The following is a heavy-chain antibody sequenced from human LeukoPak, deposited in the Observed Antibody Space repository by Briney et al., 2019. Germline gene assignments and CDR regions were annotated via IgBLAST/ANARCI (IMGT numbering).Heavy chain of an antibody. CDR2: INHSGST. V-gene: IGHV4-34*01. Sequence: SETLSLTCAVYGGSFSGYYWSWIRQRPGKGLEWIGEINHSGSTNYNPSLKSRVTISVDTSKNQFSLKLSSVTAADTAVYYCARRRYSSGWFDWGQGTLVTVSS. CDR3: ARRRYSSGWFD. CDR1: GGSFSGYY. D-gene: IGHD6-19*01. J-gene: IGHJ4*02.